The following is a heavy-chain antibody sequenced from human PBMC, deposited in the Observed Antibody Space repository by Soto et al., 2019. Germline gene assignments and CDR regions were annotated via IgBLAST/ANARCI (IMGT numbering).Heavy chain of an antibody. CDR3: ATINPYDFAYYFDY. J-gene: IGHJ4*02. CDR1: GFTFSRYG. D-gene: IGHD3-3*01. CDR2: IWYDGSNK. Sequence: QVQLVESGGGVVQPGKSLRLSCAASGFTFSRYGMHWVRQAPGKGLEWVAVIWYDGSNKNYADSVKGRFTISRDNSKNTLGLQMNSLRAEDTAVYYCATINPYDFAYYFDYWGQGTLVTVSS. V-gene: IGHV3-33*01.